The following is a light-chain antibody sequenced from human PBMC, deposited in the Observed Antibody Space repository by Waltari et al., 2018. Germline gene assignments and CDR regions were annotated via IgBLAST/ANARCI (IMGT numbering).Light chain of an antibody. J-gene: IGLJ3*02. V-gene: IGLV2-14*01. Sequence: QSALTQPASVSGSPGQSITISCTGASSDIGAYDRVSWCQQHPGNAPKLIIFEVTNRPSGVFNLFSGSKSGNTASLTISGLQAEDEGDYFCTSFTNTNTWVFGGGTKLTVL. CDR1: SSDIGAYDR. CDR3: TSFTNTNTWV. CDR2: EVT.